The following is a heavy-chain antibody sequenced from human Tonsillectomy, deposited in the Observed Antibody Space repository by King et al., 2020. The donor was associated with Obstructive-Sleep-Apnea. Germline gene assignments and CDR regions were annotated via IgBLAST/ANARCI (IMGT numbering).Heavy chain of an antibody. CDR3: AKDIVPVNSGGSCYDY. D-gene: IGHD2-15*01. J-gene: IGHJ4*02. CDR1: GFTFDDYA. V-gene: IGHV3-9*01. CDR2: ISWNSGSI. Sequence: VQLVESGGGLVQPGRSLRLSCAASGFTFDDYAMHWVRQAPGKGLEWVSGISWNSGSIGYGDSVKGRFTIPRDNAKNSLYLQMNSLRAEDTALYYCAKDIVPVNSGGSCYDYWGQGTLVTVSS.